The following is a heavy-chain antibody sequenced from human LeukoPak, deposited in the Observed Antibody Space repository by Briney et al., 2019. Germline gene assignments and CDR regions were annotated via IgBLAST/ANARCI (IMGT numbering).Heavy chain of an antibody. J-gene: IGHJ6*02. CDR1: GGSFSGYY. CDR2: INHSGST. Sequence: PAETLSLTCAVYGGSFSGYYWSWIRQPPGKGLEWIGEINHSGSTNYNPYLKSRVTISVDTSKNQFSLKLSSVTAADTAVYYCARGSEGWLRFRYYYGMDVWGQGTTVTVSS. CDR3: ARGSEGWLRFRYYYGMDV. V-gene: IGHV4-34*01. D-gene: IGHD5-12*01.